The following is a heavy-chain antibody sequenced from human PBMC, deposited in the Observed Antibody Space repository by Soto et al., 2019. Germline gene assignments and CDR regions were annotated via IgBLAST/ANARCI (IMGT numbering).Heavy chain of an antibody. V-gene: IGHV3-11*01. J-gene: IGHJ4*02. CDR2: ISGSGTTI. CDR1: GFTFRDSY. D-gene: IGHD3-10*01. Sequence: GGSLRLSCAASGFTFRDSYITWIRQPPGKGLEWLSYISGSGTTIHYADSVKGRFIVSRDNARNSLYLQMNSLRAEDTAFYYCASDPYYYSSAYWGQGTLVTVSS. CDR3: ASDPYYYSSAY.